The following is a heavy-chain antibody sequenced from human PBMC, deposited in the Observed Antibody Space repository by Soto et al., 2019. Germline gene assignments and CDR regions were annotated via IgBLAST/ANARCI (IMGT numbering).Heavy chain of an antibody. CDR1: GFNFSAYA. V-gene: IGHV3-30-3*01. CDR3: ARLVVEDAFDI. Sequence: QVQLVESGGGVVQPGRSLRLSCAASGFNFSAYAMNWVRQVPGKGPEWVAVISNDGSKKYSADSVKGRFTISRDNSKNTVYLQMNSMRAEDTAVFYCARLVVEDAFDIWGQGTMVIVSS. D-gene: IGHD2-15*01. J-gene: IGHJ3*02. CDR2: ISNDGSKK.